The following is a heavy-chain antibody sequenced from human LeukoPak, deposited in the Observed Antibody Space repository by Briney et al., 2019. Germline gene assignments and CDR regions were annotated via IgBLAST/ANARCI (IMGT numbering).Heavy chain of an antibody. V-gene: IGHV3-53*05. CDR3: ARQTIDDSSGYYDY. J-gene: IGHJ4*02. CDR1: GFTLSSNY. Sequence: GGSLRLSCAASGFTLSSNYMSWVRQAPGKGLEWVSVIYSGGSTYYADSVKGRFTISRDNSKNTLYLQMNSLRAEDTAVYYCARQTIDDSSGYYDYWGQGTLVTVSS. CDR2: IYSGGST. D-gene: IGHD3-22*01.